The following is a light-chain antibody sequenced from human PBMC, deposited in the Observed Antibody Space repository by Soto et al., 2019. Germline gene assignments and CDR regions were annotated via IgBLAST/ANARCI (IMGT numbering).Light chain of an antibody. CDR2: GVS. J-gene: IGKJ1*01. CDR3: QHYGDSSWT. Sequence: EIALTQSPVALSLSPGERATLSCRASQSVSSTLLTWYQQKPGQAPRLLIYGVSSRATGIPDRFSGSGSGTDFTLTISRLEPEDFAVYFCQHYGDSSWTFGQGTRVEIK. CDR1: QSVSSTL. V-gene: IGKV3-20*01.